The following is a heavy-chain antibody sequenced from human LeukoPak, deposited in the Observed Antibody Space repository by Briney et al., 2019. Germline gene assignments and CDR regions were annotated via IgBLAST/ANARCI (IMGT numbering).Heavy chain of an antibody. CDR2: ISGSGGST. D-gene: IGHD1-26*01. J-gene: IGHJ4*02. Sequence: PGGSLRLSCAASGFTFSSYAMSWVRQAPGKGLEWVSAISGSGGSTYYADSVKGRFTISRDNSKNTLYLQMNSLRAEDTAVYYCARTISGGYFELDNYYFDYWGQGTLVTVSS. V-gene: IGHV3-23*01. CDR1: GFTFSSYA. CDR3: ARTISGGYFELDNYYFDY.